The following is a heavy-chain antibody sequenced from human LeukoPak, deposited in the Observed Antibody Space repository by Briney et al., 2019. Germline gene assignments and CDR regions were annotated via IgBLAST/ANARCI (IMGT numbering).Heavy chain of an antibody. CDR1: GGSISSYY. V-gene: IGHV4-59*08. CDR3: ARQYHGDYADY. J-gene: IGHJ4*02. Sequence: PSETLSLTCTVSGGSISSYYWSWIRQPPGKGLEWIGYIYYSGSTNYNPSLKSRVTISVDTSKNQFSLKLSSVTAADTAVYYCARQYHGDYADYWGQGTLVTVSS. D-gene: IGHD4-17*01. CDR2: IYYSGST.